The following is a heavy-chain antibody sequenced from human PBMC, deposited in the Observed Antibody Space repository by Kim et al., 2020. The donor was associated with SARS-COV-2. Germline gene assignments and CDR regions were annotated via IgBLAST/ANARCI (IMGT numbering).Heavy chain of an antibody. Sequence: GGSLRLSCAASGFTFSSYGMHWVRQAPGKGLEWVAVISYDGSNKYYADSVKGRFTISRDNSKNTLYLQMNSLRAEDTAVYYCAKVPPLDQGYSGLYGMDVWGQGTTVTVSS. J-gene: IGHJ6*02. CDR2: ISYDGSNK. CDR3: AKVPPLDQGYSGLYGMDV. V-gene: IGHV3-30*18. D-gene: IGHD5-12*01. CDR1: GFTFSSYG.